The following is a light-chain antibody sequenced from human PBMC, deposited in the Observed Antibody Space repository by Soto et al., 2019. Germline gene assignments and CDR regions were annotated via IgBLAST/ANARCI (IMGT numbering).Light chain of an antibody. V-gene: IGKV3D-20*02. CDR2: GAS. J-gene: IGKJ1*01. CDR3: QQRNNWPWT. CDR1: QSVSSNY. Sequence: VLTHSPATLSLSPCEGAALSASASQSVSSNYLAWYQQKPGQAPRLLIYGASSRATGIPTRFSGSGSGTDFTLTISGLEPEDFAVYYCQQRNNWPWTFGQGTKVDIK.